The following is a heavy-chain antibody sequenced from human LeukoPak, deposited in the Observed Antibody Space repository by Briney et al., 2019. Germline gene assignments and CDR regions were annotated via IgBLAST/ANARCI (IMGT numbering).Heavy chain of an antibody. CDR2: INHSGST. Sequence: SETLSLTCAVYGGSFSGYYWSWIRQPPGKGLGWIGEINHSGSTNYNPSLKSRVTISVDTSKNQFSLKLSSVTAADTAVYYCAAWIAVVGSDAFDIWGQGTMVTVST. J-gene: IGHJ3*02. CDR1: GGSFSGYY. V-gene: IGHV4-34*01. CDR3: AAWIAVVGSDAFDI. D-gene: IGHD6-19*01.